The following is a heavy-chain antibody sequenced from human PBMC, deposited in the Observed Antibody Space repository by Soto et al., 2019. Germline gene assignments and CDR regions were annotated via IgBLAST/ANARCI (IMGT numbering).Heavy chain of an antibody. D-gene: IGHD3-10*01. CDR2: IIPVFGTT. Sequence: QVQLVQSGAELKKPGSSVKVSCKASGDTFSGYRINWVRQAPGEGLGWMGRIIPVFGTTNDAQKFEGRVTFTADESTNTAYMELRGLLSEDTAVYYCARDGGFGELKYWGPGTLVTVSS. CDR3: ARDGGFGELKY. V-gene: IGHV1-69*18. CDR1: GDTFSGYR. J-gene: IGHJ4*02.